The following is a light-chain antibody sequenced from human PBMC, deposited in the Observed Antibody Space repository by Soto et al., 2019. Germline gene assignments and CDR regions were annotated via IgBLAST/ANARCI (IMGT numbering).Light chain of an antibody. CDR1: SSNIGAGSD. J-gene: IGLJ1*01. V-gene: IGLV1-40*01. Sequence: QAVVTQPPSVSGAPGQRVTISCTGSSSNIGAGSDVHWYQQVPGTAPKLLMYGNDNRPSGVSDRFTGSRSGTSASLVITGLQADDEADYYCQSYDSSLSGHNYVFGTGTKLTVL. CDR2: GND. CDR3: QSYDSSLSGHNYV.